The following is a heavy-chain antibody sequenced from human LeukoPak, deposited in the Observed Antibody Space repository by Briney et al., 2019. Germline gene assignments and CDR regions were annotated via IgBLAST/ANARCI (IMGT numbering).Heavy chain of an antibody. Sequence: GGSLRLPCAASGFTFSSYAMSWVRQAPGKGLEWVSAISGSGGSTYYADSVKGRFTISRDNSKNTLYLQMNSLRAEDTAVYYCALQSGSYYNARPIDYWGEGTLVTVSS. CDR2: ISGSGGST. CDR1: GFTFSSYA. CDR3: ALQSGSYYNARPIDY. D-gene: IGHD1-26*01. V-gene: IGHV3-23*01. J-gene: IGHJ4*02.